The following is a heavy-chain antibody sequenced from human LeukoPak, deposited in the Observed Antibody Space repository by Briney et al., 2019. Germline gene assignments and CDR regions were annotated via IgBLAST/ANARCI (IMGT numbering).Heavy chain of an antibody. CDR1: GFTFSSYD. J-gene: IGHJ5*01. CDR2: IAITGDT. CDR3: TRGLTGGLDS. Sequence: GGSLRLSCAASGFTFSSYDMHWVRQAPGKGLEWVSSIAITGDTYYLVSVKGRFTISRENAKNSYYLQMNSLRAGDTAVYYCTRGLTGGLDSWGQGTLVTVSS. D-gene: IGHD1-26*01. V-gene: IGHV3-13*04.